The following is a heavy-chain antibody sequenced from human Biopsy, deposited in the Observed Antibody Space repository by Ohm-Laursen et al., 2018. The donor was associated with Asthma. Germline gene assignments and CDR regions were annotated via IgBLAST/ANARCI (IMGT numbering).Heavy chain of an antibody. V-gene: IGHV1-69*01. CDR2: IMTVFGTT. J-gene: IGHJ6*02. Sequence: SSENLSCKFSGYSVTDLSMHWVRQAPGQGLEWLGGIMTVFGTTNYAQKFQGRVTITADESTSTAYMEATSLRSEDTAIYYCARCQVGYSSGWSLLLKKIYYSGMDVWGQGTAVTVSS. CDR1: GYSVTDLS. CDR3: ARCQVGYSSGWSLLLKKIYYSGMDV. D-gene: IGHD6-19*01.